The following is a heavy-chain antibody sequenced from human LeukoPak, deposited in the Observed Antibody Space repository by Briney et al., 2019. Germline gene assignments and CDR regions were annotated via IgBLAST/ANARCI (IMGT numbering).Heavy chain of an antibody. CDR3: ARDQEGATGY. J-gene: IGHJ4*02. V-gene: IGHV3-30-3*01. Sequence: GGSLRLSCAASGFTFSNYWMHWVRQAPGKGLEWVAVISYDGSNKYYADSVKGRFTISRDNSKNTLYLQMNSLRAEDTAVYYCARDQEGATGYWGQGTLVTVSS. D-gene: IGHD1-26*01. CDR2: ISYDGSNK. CDR1: GFTFSNYW.